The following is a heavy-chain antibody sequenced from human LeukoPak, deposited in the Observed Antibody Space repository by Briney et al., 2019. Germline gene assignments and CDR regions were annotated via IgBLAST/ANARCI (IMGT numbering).Heavy chain of an antibody. D-gene: IGHD2-8*02. Sequence: SETLSLTCTVSGGSINNRYWNWMRQPAGKGLEWIGRIFSSGTTNYNPSLKSRVTISVDTSKNQFSLKLSSVTAADTAVYYCARGSWWDYWGQGTLVTVSS. CDR1: GGSINNRY. V-gene: IGHV4-4*07. CDR2: IFSSGTT. CDR3: ARGSWWDY. J-gene: IGHJ4*02.